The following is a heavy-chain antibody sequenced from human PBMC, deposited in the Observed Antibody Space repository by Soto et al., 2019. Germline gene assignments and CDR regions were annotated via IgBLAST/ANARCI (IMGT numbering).Heavy chain of an antibody. Sequence: QVQLVESGGGVVQPGRSLRLSCAASGFTFSSYGMHWVRQAPGKGLEWVAVISYDGSNKYYADSVKGRFTISRDNSKNTLELQMNSLRAEDTAVYYWANGLFGGGDYWGQGTLVTVSS. D-gene: IGHD3-16*01. J-gene: IGHJ4*02. CDR1: GFTFSSYG. CDR3: ANGLFGGGDY. V-gene: IGHV3-30*18. CDR2: ISYDGSNK.